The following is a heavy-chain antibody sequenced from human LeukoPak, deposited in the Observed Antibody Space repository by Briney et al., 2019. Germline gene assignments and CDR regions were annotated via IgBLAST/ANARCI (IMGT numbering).Heavy chain of an antibody. D-gene: IGHD3-22*01. J-gene: IGHJ4*02. V-gene: IGHV1-69*13. CDR2: IIPIFGTA. CDR3: ASPLHSTYDTPYYFDY. Sequence: SVKVSCKASGGTFSSYAISWVRQAPGQGLEWMGGIIPIFGTANYAQKFQGRVTITADGSTSTAYMELSSLRSEDTAVYYCASPLHSTYDTPYYFDYWGQGTLVTVSS. CDR1: GGTFSSYA.